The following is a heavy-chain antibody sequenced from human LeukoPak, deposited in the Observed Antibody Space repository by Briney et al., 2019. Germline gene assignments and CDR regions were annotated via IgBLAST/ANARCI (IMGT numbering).Heavy chain of an antibody. Sequence: GGSLRLSCAASGFTFSDYYMSWIRQAPGKGLEWVSYISSSGSTIYYTDSVKGRFTISRDNAKNSLYLQMNSLRAEDTAVYYCARDLDYYGSGSSLRYWGQGTLVTVSS. J-gene: IGHJ4*02. CDR1: GFTFSDYY. D-gene: IGHD3-10*01. V-gene: IGHV3-11*01. CDR2: ISSSGSTI. CDR3: ARDLDYYGSGSSLRY.